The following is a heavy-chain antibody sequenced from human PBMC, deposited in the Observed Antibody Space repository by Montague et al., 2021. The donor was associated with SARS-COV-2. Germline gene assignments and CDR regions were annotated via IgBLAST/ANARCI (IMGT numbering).Heavy chain of an antibody. J-gene: IGHJ5*02. CDR3: ARHARGEGYTSWFDP. D-gene: IGHD5-24*01. CDR2: IYYTGSR. Sequence: SETLSLTCTVSGDSVSRGSSYWSWIRQPPGKGLEWIGYIYYTGSRKYNSSLKSRLTISVGTSKNQFSLKLSSVTAADTAVYYCARHARGEGYTSWFDPWGQGALVTVSS. V-gene: IGHV4-61*01. CDR1: GDSVSRGSSY.